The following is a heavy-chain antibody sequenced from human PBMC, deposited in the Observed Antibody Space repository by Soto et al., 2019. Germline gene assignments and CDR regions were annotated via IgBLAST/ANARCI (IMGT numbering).Heavy chain of an antibody. CDR3: AKDPHYYYGMDV. CDR2: ISGSGGST. J-gene: IGHJ6*02. V-gene: IGHV3-23*01. CDR1: GFTVSSYA. Sequence: GGSLRLSCSASGFTVSSYARSWVRQAPGKGLEWVSAISGSGGSTYYADSVKGRFTISRDNSKNTLYLQMNSLRAEDTAVYYCAKDPHYYYGMDVWGQGTTVTVSS.